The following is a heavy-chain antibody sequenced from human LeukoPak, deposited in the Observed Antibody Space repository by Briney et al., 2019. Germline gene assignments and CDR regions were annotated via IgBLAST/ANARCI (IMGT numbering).Heavy chain of an antibody. D-gene: IGHD6-13*01. Sequence: SETLSLTCTVSGGSISSSIYYWGWIRQPPGKGLEWIGSIYYSGSTYYNPSLKSRVTISVDTSKNQFSLKLSSVTAADTAVYYCARRCIAAAGTFDWFDPWGQGTLVTVSS. V-gene: IGHV4-39*01. CDR3: ARRCIAAAGTFDWFDP. CDR1: GGSISSSIYY. J-gene: IGHJ5*02. CDR2: IYYSGST.